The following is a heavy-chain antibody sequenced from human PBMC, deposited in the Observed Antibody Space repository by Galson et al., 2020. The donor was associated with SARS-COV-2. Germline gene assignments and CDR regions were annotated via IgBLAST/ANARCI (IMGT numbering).Heavy chain of an antibody. Sequence: SETLSLTCTVSGGSVSGATNYWSWVRQSPQKGLEWIGYIYFSGRTEYNPSLKSRVTLSMDTSNNQLSLKLTSVTAADTAVYYCARDPLGAAAAGTNYYYGLDVWGQGTTVTVS. CDR2: IYFSGRT. D-gene: IGHD6-13*01. V-gene: IGHV4-61*01. CDR3: ARDPLGAAAAGTNYYYGLDV. CDR1: GGSVSGATNY. J-gene: IGHJ6*02.